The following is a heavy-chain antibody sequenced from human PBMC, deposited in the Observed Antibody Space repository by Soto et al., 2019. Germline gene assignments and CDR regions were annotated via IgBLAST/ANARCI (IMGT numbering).Heavy chain of an antibody. CDR1: GDTVTKYG. D-gene: IGHD6-19*01. V-gene: IGHV1-18*01. CDR3: ASATSIAVAGKET. Sequence: QVQLVQSGGEVKKPGASVKVSCKASGDTVTKYGISWVRQAPGQGLEWLGWISFYNGHTNYALKFQDRITFTTDTSPSPASMELRSLTSDDTAVYYCASATSIAVAGKETWGQGTLVTVSS. CDR2: ISFYNGHT. J-gene: IGHJ4*02.